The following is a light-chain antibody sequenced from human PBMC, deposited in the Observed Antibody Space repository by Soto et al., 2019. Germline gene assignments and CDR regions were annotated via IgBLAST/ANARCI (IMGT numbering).Light chain of an antibody. CDR3: SSYTSSSTR. J-gene: IGLJ1*01. CDR1: SSDVGSYNY. V-gene: IGLV2-14*01. Sequence: QSVLTQPASVSGSPGKSIAISCTGTSSDVGSYNYVSWYQQHPGKAPKLMIYEVSDRPSGISSRFSGSKSGNTASLTISGLQTEDEADYYCSSYTSSSTRFGTGTKVTVL. CDR2: EVS.